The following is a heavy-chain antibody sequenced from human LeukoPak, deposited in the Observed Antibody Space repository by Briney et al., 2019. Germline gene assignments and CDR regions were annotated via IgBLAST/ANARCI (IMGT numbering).Heavy chain of an antibody. CDR2: IKQDGSEK. D-gene: IGHD5-12*01. Sequence: GGSLRLSCAASGFTFSDYYMNWIRQAPGKGPEWVANIKQDGSEKYYVDSVKGRFTISRDNARNSLYLQMNSLRADDTAVYYCARGGGYAWDYWGQGTLVTVSS. V-gene: IGHV3-7*01. CDR1: GFTFSDYY. CDR3: ARGGGYAWDY. J-gene: IGHJ4*02.